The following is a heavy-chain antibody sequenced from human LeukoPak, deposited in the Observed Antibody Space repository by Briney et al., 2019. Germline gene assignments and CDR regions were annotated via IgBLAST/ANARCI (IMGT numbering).Heavy chain of an antibody. J-gene: IGHJ4*02. V-gene: IGHV3-53*01. Sequence: GGSLRLSCAASGFTVSSNYMSWVRQAPGKGLEWVSVIYSGGSTYYADSVKGRFTISRDNSKNTLYLQMNSLRAEDTAVYYCARDNLLWAFDYWGQGTLVTDSS. CDR2: IYSGGST. D-gene: IGHD3-10*01. CDR3: ARDNLLWAFDY. CDR1: GFTVSSNY.